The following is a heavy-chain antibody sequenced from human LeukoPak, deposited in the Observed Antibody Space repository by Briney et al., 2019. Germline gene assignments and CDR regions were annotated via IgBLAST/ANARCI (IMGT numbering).Heavy chain of an antibody. Sequence: GESLKISCKGSGYSFTNYWIGWVRQMPGRGLEWMGIIYPGDSDTKYSPSFQGQVTISADKSISTAYLQWSSLKASDTAMYYCARRPGKYLPLPFDYWGQGTLVTVSS. D-gene: IGHD2-2*01. CDR3: ARRPGKYLPLPFDY. CDR1: GYSFTNYW. V-gene: IGHV5-51*01. CDR2: IYPGDSDT. J-gene: IGHJ4*02.